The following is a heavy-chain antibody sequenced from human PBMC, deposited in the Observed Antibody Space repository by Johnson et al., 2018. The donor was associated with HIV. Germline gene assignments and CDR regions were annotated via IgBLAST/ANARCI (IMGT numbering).Heavy chain of an antibody. V-gene: IGHV3-66*01. D-gene: IGHD1-26*01. CDR3: AKLVGATHPLDI. CDR2: IYSGGST. J-gene: IGHJ3*02. CDR1: GFTFSSYS. Sequence: VQLVESGGGLVQPGGSLRLSCAASGFTFSSYSMSWVRQAPGKGLEWVSVIYSGGSTYYADSVKGRFTISRDNSKNTLYLQMNSLRKDDTALYYCAKLVGATHPLDIWGQGTMVTVSS.